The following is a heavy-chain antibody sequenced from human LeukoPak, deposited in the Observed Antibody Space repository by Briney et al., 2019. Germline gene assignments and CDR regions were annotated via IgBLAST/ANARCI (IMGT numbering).Heavy chain of an antibody. CDR1: GFTFSTYP. Sequence: GGSLRLSCSASGFTFSTYPMSWVRQAPGKGLEWVSAIGGNGGNTQYADSVKGRFTISRDNSKNTLYLQMNSLRAEDTAVYYCAKEPGYSYGYTYFDYWGQGTLVTVSS. V-gene: IGHV3-23*01. CDR2: IGGNGGNT. D-gene: IGHD5-18*01. J-gene: IGHJ4*02. CDR3: AKEPGYSYGYTYFDY.